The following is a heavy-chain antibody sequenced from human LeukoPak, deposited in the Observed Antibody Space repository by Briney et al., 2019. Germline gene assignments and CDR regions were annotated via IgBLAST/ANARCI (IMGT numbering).Heavy chain of an antibody. CDR3: ARVPLRFLEPFDY. V-gene: IGHV4-34*01. CDR2: INHSGGA. Sequence: PSETLSLTCAVYGGSFICYYWSWIRQPPGKGLEWIGEINHSGGANYNPSLKSRVTISADTSKSQFSLKLGSVTAADTAVYYCARVPLRFLEPFDYWGQGTLVTVSS. D-gene: IGHD3-3*01. J-gene: IGHJ4*02. CDR1: GGSFICYY.